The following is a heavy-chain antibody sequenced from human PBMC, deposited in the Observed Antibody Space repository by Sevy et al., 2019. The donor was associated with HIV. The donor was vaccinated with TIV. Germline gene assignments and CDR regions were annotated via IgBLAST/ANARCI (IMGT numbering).Heavy chain of an antibody. J-gene: IGHJ4*02. CDR1: GFSLTTSGVG. D-gene: IGHD3-10*01. V-gene: IGHV2-5*02. CDR2: IYWDDDK. CDR3: AHRPPYYYGSGSYYHYFDY. Sequence: SGPTLVNPTQTLTLTCTFSGFSLTTSGVGEGWIRQPPGKALEWLALIYWDDDKRYNPSLKSRLTITKDTSKKQVVLTMTNMDPVDTATYYCAHRPPYYYGSGSYYHYFDYWGQGTLVTVSS.